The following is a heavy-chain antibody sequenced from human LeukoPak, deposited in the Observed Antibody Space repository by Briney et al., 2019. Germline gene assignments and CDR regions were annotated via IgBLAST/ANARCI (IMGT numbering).Heavy chain of an antibody. CDR1: GFTFSSHA. Sequence: PGGSLRLSCAASGFTFSSHAMSWVCQAPGKGLEWVSVISGSGRSAYYADSLKGRFTISRDNSKDTLYLQMNSLRAEDTALYYCAQDYSGYDLSAGYWGQGALGTVSS. V-gene: IGHV3-23*01. J-gene: IGHJ4*02. CDR2: ISGSGRSA. CDR3: AQDYSGYDLSAGY. D-gene: IGHD5-12*01.